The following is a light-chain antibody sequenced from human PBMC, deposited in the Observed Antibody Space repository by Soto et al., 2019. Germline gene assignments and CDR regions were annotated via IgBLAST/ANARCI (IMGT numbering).Light chain of an antibody. V-gene: IGKV4-1*01. CDR2: WAS. J-gene: IGKJ1*01. Sequence: DLLLTPSPDSLAMSLGERATINCKSSQSVLYSSNNNNYLAWYQQKSGQPPKLLIYWASTRESGVPDRFSGSGSGTDFTLTISSLQAEDVAIYYCQQCHSNPSWTFGQGTKVDI. CDR3: QQCHSNPSWT. CDR1: QSVLYSSNNNNY.